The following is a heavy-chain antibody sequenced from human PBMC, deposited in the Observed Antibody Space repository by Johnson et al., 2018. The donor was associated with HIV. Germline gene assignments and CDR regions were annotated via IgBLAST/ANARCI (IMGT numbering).Heavy chain of an antibody. Sequence: VQLVESGGGVVQPGRSLRLSCAASGFTFSSYGMHWVRQAPGKGLEWVAVISYDGSNKYYADSVKGLFTISRDNSKNTLYLQMNSLRAEDTAVYYCANLACSDAFDIWGQGTMVTVSS. CDR1: GFTFSSYG. V-gene: IGHV3-30*18. CDR2: ISYDGSNK. J-gene: IGHJ3*02. D-gene: IGHD3-10*02. CDR3: ANLACSDAFDI.